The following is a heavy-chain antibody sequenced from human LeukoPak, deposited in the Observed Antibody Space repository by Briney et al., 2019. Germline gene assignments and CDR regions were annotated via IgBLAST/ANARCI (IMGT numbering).Heavy chain of an antibody. CDR3: ARPYSGSYYFAGGAFDI. CDR2: INPNSGGT. V-gene: IGHV1-2*02. D-gene: IGHD1-26*01. Sequence: ASVKVSCKASGDTFTGYYMHWVRQAPGQGLEWMGWINPNSGGTKCAQKFQDRVTITRDASASTAYMELNSLRSEDTAVYYCARPYSGSYYFAGGAFDIWGQGTMVTVSS. CDR1: GDTFTGYY. J-gene: IGHJ3*02.